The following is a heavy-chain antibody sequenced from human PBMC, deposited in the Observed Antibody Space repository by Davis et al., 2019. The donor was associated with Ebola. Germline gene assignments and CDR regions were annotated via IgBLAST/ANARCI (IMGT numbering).Heavy chain of an antibody. D-gene: IGHD3-3*01. CDR1: GFTFSSYA. CDR2: ISGSGGST. J-gene: IGHJ6*04. V-gene: IGHV3-23*01. CDR3: ARDTILEWLLISDYYGMDV. Sequence: PGGSLRLSCAASGFTFSSYAMSWVRQAPGKGLEWVSAISGSGGSTYYADSVKGRFTISRDNSKNTLYLQMNSLRAEDTAVYYCARDTILEWLLISDYYGMDVWGKGTTVTASS.